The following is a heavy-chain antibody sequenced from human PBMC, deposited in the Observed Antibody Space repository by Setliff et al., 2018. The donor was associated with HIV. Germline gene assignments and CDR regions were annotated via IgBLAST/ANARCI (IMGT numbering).Heavy chain of an antibody. CDR3: ARGLNYYGSGSYLPLGY. CDR1: GGSFNDYY. V-gene: IGHV4-34*01. D-gene: IGHD3-10*01. CDR2: IDHSGNI. Sequence: PSETLSLTCAVYGGSFNDYYWTWIRQPPGKGLEWIGEIDHSGNIKYHASLKSRVTISKDTSKNQISLEPRSVTAADTAVYYCARGLNYYGSGSYLPLGYWGQGTLVTVSS. J-gene: IGHJ4*02.